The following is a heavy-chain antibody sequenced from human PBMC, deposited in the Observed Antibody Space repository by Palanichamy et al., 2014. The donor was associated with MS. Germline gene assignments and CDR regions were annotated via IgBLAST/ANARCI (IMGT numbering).Heavy chain of an antibody. Sequence: YSSSSSSTIYYADSVKGRFTISRDNAKNSLYLQMNSLRDEDTAVYYYARDQGPDYDILTGYGGFWGAYGMDVWGQGTTVTVSS. CDR2: SSSSSSTI. J-gene: IGHJ6*02. CDR3: ARDQGPDYDILTGYGGFWGAYGMDV. D-gene: IGHD3-9*01. V-gene: IGHV3-48*02.